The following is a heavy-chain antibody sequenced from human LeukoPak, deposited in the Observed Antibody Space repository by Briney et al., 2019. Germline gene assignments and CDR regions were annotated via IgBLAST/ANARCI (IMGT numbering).Heavy chain of an antibody. Sequence: GGSLRLSCAASGFTFSNAWMTWVRQAPGKGLEWVGRIKTKTEGGTTDYAAPVKGRFTISRDDSKNTLYLQMNSLKTEDTAVYYCTTGSGLVSTSKWLLDYSGQGTLVTVSS. CDR2: IKTKTEGGTT. V-gene: IGHV3-15*01. D-gene: IGHD5/OR15-5a*01. J-gene: IGHJ4*02. CDR1: GFTFSNAW. CDR3: TTGSGLVSTSKWLLDY.